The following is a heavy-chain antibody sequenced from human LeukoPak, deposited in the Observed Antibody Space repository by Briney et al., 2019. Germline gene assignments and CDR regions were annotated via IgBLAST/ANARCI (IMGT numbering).Heavy chain of an antibody. CDR2: INHSGST. CDR1: GGSISSYY. J-gene: IGHJ6*02. V-gene: IGHV4-34*01. Sequence: SETLSLTCTVSGGSISSYYWSWIRQPPGKGLEWIGEINHSGSTNYNPSLKSRVTISVDTSKNQFSLKLSSVTAADTAVYYCARAHGLHGMDVWGQGTTVTVSS. D-gene: IGHD5-18*01. CDR3: ARAHGLHGMDV.